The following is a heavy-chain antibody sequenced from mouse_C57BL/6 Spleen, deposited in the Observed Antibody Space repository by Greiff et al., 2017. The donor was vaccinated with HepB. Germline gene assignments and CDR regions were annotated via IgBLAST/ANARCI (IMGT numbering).Heavy chain of an antibody. D-gene: IGHD2-3*01. J-gene: IGHJ3*01. Sequence: QVQLQQSGAELVKPGASVKMSCKASGYTFTSYWITWVKQRPEQGLEWIGDIYPGSGSTNYNEKFKSKATLTVDTSSSTAYMQLSSLTSEDSAVYYCAREGDGYFSWFAYWGQGTLVTVSA. CDR2: IYPGSGST. V-gene: IGHV1-55*01. CDR3: AREGDGYFSWFAY. CDR1: GYTFTSYW.